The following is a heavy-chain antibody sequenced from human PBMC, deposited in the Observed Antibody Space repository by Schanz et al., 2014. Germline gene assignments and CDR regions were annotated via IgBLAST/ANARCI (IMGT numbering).Heavy chain of an antibody. V-gene: IGHV3-23*01. CDR2: LSGSGGGT. J-gene: IGHJ4*02. CDR1: GFSFSSYT. Sequence: EVQLLESGGGLVQPGESLRLSCAASGFSFSSYTMSWVRQAPGKGLQWVSSLSGSGGGTYYADSVKGRFTIARDNSRNTLYLQMSSLRAEDTAVYYCVKEGTVVSGYPRDHWGQGTLVTVSS. D-gene: IGHD2-2*01. CDR3: VKEGTVVSGYPRDH.